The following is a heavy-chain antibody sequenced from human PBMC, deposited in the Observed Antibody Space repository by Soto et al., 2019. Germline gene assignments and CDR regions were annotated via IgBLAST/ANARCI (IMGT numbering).Heavy chain of an antibody. CDR3: AKDRPIYDDSSGYYSFGY. CDR2: ISGSGGST. J-gene: IGHJ4*02. V-gene: IGHV3-23*01. Sequence: EVQLLESGGGLVQPGGSLRLSCAASGFTFSSYAMSWVRQAPGKGLEWVSAISGSGGSTYYADSVKGRFTISRDNSKNTLYLQMNSLRAEDTAVYYCAKDRPIYDDSSGYYSFGYWGQGTLVTVSS. D-gene: IGHD3-22*01. CDR1: GFTFSSYA.